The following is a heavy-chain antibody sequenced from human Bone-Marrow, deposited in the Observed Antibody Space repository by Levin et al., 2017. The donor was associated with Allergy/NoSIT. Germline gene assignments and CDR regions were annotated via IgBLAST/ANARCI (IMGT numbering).Heavy chain of an antibody. V-gene: IGHV4-31*03. Sequence: KASETLSLTCTVSGGSISNGDYYWTWIRQHPGKGLEWIGYTFHSGSTDYNPSLRSRGTISVDTSKNQFSLRLKSVTAADTAVYFCATDRLLPATTRSFDNWGQGILVTVSS. D-gene: IGHD2-2*01. CDR2: TFHSGST. CDR1: GGSISNGDYY. J-gene: IGHJ4*02. CDR3: ATDRLLPATTRSFDN.